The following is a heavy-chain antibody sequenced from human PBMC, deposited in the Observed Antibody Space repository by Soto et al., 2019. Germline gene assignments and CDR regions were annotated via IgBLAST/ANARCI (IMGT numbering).Heavy chain of an antibody. Sequence: VSVKVSCKASGYTFXSYGISWVRQAPGQGLEWMGWISAYNGNTNYAQKLQGRVTMTTDTSTSTAYMELRSLRSDDTAVYYCARPRFLEWLSDFDYWGQGTLVTVSS. CDR1: GYTFXSYG. D-gene: IGHD3-3*01. V-gene: IGHV1-18*01. J-gene: IGHJ4*02. CDR3: ARPRFLEWLSDFDY. CDR2: ISAYNGNT.